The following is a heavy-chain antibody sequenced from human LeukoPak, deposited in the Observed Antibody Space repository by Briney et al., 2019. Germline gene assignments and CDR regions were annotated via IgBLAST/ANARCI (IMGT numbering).Heavy chain of an antibody. Sequence: GGSLRLSCAASGFTFSSYWMHWVRQAPGKGLVWVSRINSDGSSTSYADSVKGRFTISRDNAKNTLYLQMNSLRAEDTAVYYCAREPLDRYCSSTSCQYYYYGMDVWGQGTTVNVSS. CDR2: INSDGSST. J-gene: IGHJ6*02. V-gene: IGHV3-74*01. CDR1: GFTFSSYW. D-gene: IGHD2-2*01. CDR3: AREPLDRYCSSTSCQYYYYGMDV.